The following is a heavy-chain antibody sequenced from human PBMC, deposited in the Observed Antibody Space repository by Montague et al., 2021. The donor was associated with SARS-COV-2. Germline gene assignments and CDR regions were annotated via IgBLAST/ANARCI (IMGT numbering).Heavy chain of an antibody. J-gene: IGHJ4*02. CDR3: ARADFWSGYLYFDY. V-gene: IGHV4-39*01. D-gene: IGHD3-3*01. Sequence: SETLSLTCTFSGASRSTKNYYWGWIRQPPGKGLEWIGSISYSATSYSNPSLKSRVTMSVDTSRNQLSLNLSSVTVADTAVYYCARADFWSGYLYFDYWGQGTLVTVSS. CDR2: ISYSATS. CDR1: GASRSTKNYY.